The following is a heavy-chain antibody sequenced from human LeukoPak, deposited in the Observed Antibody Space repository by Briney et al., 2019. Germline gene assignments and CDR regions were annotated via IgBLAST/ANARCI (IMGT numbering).Heavy chain of an antibody. Sequence: SETLSLTCAVYGGSFSGYYWSWICQPPGKGLEWIGEINHSGSTNYNPSLKSRVTISVDTSKNQFSLKLSSVTAADTAVYYCAREKQQLDKYNWFDPWGQGTLVTVSS. D-gene: IGHD6-13*01. V-gene: IGHV4-34*01. CDR2: INHSGST. CDR3: AREKQQLDKYNWFDP. J-gene: IGHJ5*02. CDR1: GGSFSGYY.